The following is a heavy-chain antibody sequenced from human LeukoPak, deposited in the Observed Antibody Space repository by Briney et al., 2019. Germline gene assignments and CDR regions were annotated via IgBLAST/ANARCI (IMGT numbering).Heavy chain of an antibody. J-gene: IGHJ4*02. D-gene: IGHD5-18*01. CDR2: MKRDGGEK. CDR3: ASLDTAHPSGVH. CDR1: TFTFTPGW. V-gene: IGHV3-7*01. Sequence: QAGGSLRLSCEASTFTFTPGWMSWVRQAPGKGLEWVAMMKRDGGEKHYVDSVRGRFTISRDNAKNSLYLQMDSLRDGDTAVYYCASLDTAHPSGVHWGQGTLVTVSS.